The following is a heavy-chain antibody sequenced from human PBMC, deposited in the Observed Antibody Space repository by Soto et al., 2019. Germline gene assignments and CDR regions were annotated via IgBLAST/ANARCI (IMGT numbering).Heavy chain of an antibody. D-gene: IGHD2-2*01. CDR2: IIPIFGTA. J-gene: IGHJ4*02. CDR1: GGTFSSYA. CDR3: ACGVISEYCSSTSCYALDY. V-gene: IGHV1-69*01. Sequence: QVQLVQSGAEVKKPGSSVKVSCKASGGTFSSYAISWVRQAPGQGLEWMGGIIPIFGTANYAQKFQGRVTITADDSTSTAYMELSSLRSEDTAVYYCACGVISEYCSSTSCYALDYWGQGTLVTVSS.